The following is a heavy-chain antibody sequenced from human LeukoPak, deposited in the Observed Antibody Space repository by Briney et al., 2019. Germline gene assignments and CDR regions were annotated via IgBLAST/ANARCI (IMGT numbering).Heavy chain of an antibody. CDR1: GFTFNNYG. J-gene: IGHJ4*02. V-gene: IGHV3-23*01. CDR3: AKDRGQWLGPFDY. CDR2: ISGSGGST. Sequence: GGSLRLSCSASGFTFNNYGMSWVRQAPGKGLEWVSSISGSGGSTYYADSLEGRFIISRDNSRNTFFLHMNTLRAEDTAVYFCAKDRGQWLGPFDYWGQGTLVTVSS. D-gene: IGHD6-19*01.